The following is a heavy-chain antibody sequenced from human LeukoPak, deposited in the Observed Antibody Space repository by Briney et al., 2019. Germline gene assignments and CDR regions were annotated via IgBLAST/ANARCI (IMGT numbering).Heavy chain of an antibody. D-gene: IGHD6-13*01. V-gene: IGHV1-18*01. CDR1: GYTFTSYG. J-gene: IGHJ4*02. CDR3: ARGGAAADGAPDFGY. Sequence: ASVTVSFKASGYTFTSYGISWVRQAPGQGLEWMGWISAYNGNTNYAQKLQGRVTMTTDTSTSTAYMELRSLRSDDTAVYYCARGGAAADGAPDFGYWGQGTLVTVSS. CDR2: ISAYNGNT.